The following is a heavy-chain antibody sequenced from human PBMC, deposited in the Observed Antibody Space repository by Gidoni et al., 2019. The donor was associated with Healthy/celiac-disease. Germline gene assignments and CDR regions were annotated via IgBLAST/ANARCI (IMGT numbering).Heavy chain of an antibody. CDR3: ARRWGSGYVDY. V-gene: IGHV4-39*01. Sequence: QLQLQESGPGLVTPSETLSLTCTVSGGSISSSSYYWCWIRQPPGKGMEWIGSIYYSGSTYYNPSLKSRVTISVDTSKNQFSLKLSSVTAADTAVYYCARRWGSGYVDYWGQGTLVTVSS. D-gene: IGHD3-10*01. J-gene: IGHJ4*02. CDR1: GGSISSSSYY. CDR2: IYYSGST.